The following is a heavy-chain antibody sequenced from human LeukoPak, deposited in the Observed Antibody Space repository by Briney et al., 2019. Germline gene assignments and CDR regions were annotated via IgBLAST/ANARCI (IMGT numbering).Heavy chain of an antibody. CDR2: IKIHIYDGTT. Sequence: GGALRLSCAASGFTFSSYWMSWVRQAPGGGREWGGRIKIHIYDGTTDYAAPVEGRFTISRDDSRNTLYLQMNSLKTEDTAVYYCTKRTYDSSGYRTGFDYWGQGTLVTVSS. D-gene: IGHD3-22*01. CDR1: GFTFSSYW. V-gene: IGHV3-15*01. CDR3: TKRTYDSSGYRTGFDY. J-gene: IGHJ4*02.